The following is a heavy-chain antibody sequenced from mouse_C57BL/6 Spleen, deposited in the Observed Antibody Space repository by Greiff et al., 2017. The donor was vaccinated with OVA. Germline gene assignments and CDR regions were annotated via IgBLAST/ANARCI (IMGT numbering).Heavy chain of an antibody. CDR2: IDPSDSYT. CDR3: ARGDGNPFAY. Sequence: VKLQQPGAELVMPGASVKLSCKASGYTFTSYWMHWVKQRPGQGLEWIGEIDPSDSYTNYNQKFKGKSTLTVDKSSSTAYMQLSSLTSEDSAVYYCARGDGNPFAYWGQGTLVTVSA. D-gene: IGHD2-1*01. V-gene: IGHV1-69*01. J-gene: IGHJ3*01. CDR1: GYTFTSYW.